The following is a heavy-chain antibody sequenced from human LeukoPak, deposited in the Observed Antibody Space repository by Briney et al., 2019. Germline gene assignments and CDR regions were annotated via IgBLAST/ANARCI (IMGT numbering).Heavy chain of an antibody. Sequence: ASVKVSCKASGYTFTSYGISWVRQAPGQGLEWMGWISAYNGNTIYAQKLQGRVTMTTDTSTSTAYMELRSLRSDDTAVYYCARGSIVVVVAAYFDYWGQGTLVTVSS. CDR1: GYTFTSYG. J-gene: IGHJ4*02. CDR3: ARGSIVVVVAAYFDY. CDR2: ISAYNGNT. V-gene: IGHV1-18*01. D-gene: IGHD2-15*01.